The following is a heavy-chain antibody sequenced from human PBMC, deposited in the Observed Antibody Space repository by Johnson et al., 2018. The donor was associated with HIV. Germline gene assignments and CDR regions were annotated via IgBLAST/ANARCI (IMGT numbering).Heavy chain of an antibody. CDR2: ITSSGGTN. D-gene: IGHD3-10*01. CDR3: GRAPEVRGIDAFDI. Sequence: QVQLVESGGGLVMPGGSLRVSCAASGFTFSDYYMSWIRQAPGKGLEWVSYITSSGGTNYYADSVKGRFTISRDNAKNSLYLQMNILRAEDTAVYYCGRAPEVRGIDAFDIWGQGTMVTVSS. V-gene: IGHV3-11*04. CDR1: GFTFSDYY. J-gene: IGHJ3*02.